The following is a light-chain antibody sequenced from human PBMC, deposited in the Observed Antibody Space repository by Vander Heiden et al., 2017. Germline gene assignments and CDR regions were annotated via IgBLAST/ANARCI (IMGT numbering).Light chain of an antibody. V-gene: IGKV3-15*01. CDR2: GAS. CDR3: QQYNNWPPHT. CDR1: QSVSSN. J-gene: IGKJ2*01. Sequence: EIVMTQSPATLSVSPGERATLSCRASQSVSSNLVWYQQKPGQAPRLLIYGASTRATGIPARFSGSGSGTEFTLTISSLHSEDFAVYYCQQYNNWPPHTFGQGSKLEIK.